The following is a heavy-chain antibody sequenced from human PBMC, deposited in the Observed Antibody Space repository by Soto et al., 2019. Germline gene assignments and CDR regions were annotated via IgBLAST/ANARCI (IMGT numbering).Heavy chain of an antibody. CDR1: GGSISSSSYY. J-gene: IGHJ4*02. CDR2: IYYSGST. V-gene: IGHV4-39*01. CDR3: ARLVSVLTPIPETIDYFDY. D-gene: IGHD1-20*01. Sequence: SETLSLTCTVSGGSISSSSYYWGWIRQPPGKGLERIGSIYYSGSTYYKTSLKSRVTISVDTSKNQFSLKLSSVTAADTAVYYCARLVSVLTPIPETIDYFDYWGQGTLVTVSS.